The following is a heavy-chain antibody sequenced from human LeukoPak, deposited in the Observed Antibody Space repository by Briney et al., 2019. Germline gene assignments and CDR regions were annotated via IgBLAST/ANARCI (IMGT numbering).Heavy chain of an antibody. D-gene: IGHD3-3*01. CDR3: ARTTYYDFWSVFYLPDFDY. V-gene: IGHV3-21*01. CDR2: ISSSCSNI. CDR1: GFPFRSYS. Sequence: PGGSVSLSCASCGFPFRSYSMHWVRQPRAKGLEWVSSISSSCSNIYYADSVKGRFTNSRDNAKNSLYLQMHSLRAEDTTVYYCARTTYYDFWSVFYLPDFDYWERENLVSVPS. J-gene: IGHJ4*02.